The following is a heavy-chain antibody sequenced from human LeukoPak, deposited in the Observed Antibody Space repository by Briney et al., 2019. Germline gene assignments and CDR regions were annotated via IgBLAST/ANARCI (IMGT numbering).Heavy chain of an antibody. CDR2: INPNSGGT. D-gene: IGHD4-17*01. J-gene: IGHJ5*02. CDR3: ARGWHNGDYDWFDP. Sequence: ASVKVSCKASGYSFTGYYMHWVRQAPGQGLEWMGWINPNSGGTNYAQKFQGRVTMTRDTSISTAYMELSRLRSDDTAVYYCARGWHNGDYDWFDPWGQGTLVTVSS. V-gene: IGHV1-2*02. CDR1: GYSFTGYY.